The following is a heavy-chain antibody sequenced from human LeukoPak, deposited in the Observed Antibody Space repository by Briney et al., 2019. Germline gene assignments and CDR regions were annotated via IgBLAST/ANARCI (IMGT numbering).Heavy chain of an antibody. CDR3: ARVRYYYGSGRDTSDAFDI. J-gene: IGHJ3*02. CDR2: ISAYNGNT. V-gene: IGHV1-18*01. D-gene: IGHD3-10*01. Sequence: ASVKVSCKASGYTFTSYGISWVRQAPGQGLEWMGWISAYNGNTNYAQKLQGRVTMTTDTSTSTAYMELRSLRSDDTAVYYCARVRYYYGSGRDTSDAFDIWGQGTVVTVSS. CDR1: GYTFTSYG.